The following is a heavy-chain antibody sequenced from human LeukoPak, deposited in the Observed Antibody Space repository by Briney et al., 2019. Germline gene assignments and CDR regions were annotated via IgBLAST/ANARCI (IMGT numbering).Heavy chain of an antibody. D-gene: IGHD3-22*01. CDR3: ARALGYDSSGGQH. Sequence: GASVKVSCKASGYTFTGYYMHWVRQAPGQGLEWMGWINPNSGGTNYAQKFQGRVTMTRDTSISTAYMELSRLRSDDTAVYYCARALGYDSSGGQHWGQGTLVTVSS. CDR1: GYTFTGYY. J-gene: IGHJ1*01. CDR2: INPNSGGT. V-gene: IGHV1-2*02.